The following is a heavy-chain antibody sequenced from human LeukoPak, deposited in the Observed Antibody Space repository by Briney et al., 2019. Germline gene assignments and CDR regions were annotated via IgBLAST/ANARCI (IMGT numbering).Heavy chain of an antibody. CDR1: GFTFSSYS. D-gene: IGHD3-3*01. Sequence: GGSLRLSCAASGFTFSSYSMNWVRQAPGKGLEWVSSISSRSSYIYYADSVKGRFTISRDNAKNSLYLQMNSLRAEDTAVYYCATSTLYDFWSGYLFDYWGQGTLVTVSS. CDR2: ISSRSSYI. V-gene: IGHV3-21*01. CDR3: ATSTLYDFWSGYLFDY. J-gene: IGHJ4*02.